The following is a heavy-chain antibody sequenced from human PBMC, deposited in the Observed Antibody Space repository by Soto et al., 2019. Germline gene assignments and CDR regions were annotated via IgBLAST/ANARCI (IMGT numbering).Heavy chain of an antibody. CDR1: GFTFSSYS. J-gene: IGHJ5*01. D-gene: IGHD3-16*02. Sequence: GGSLRLSCAASGFTFSSYSMNWVRQAPGKGLEWVSYISSSSSTIYYADYVKGRFTISRDNAKNSLYLQMNSLRDKDTAVYYCARENDYVWGSYRLNWFDSWGQGT. V-gene: IGHV3-48*02. CDR2: ISSSSSTI. CDR3: ARENDYVWGSYRLNWFDS.